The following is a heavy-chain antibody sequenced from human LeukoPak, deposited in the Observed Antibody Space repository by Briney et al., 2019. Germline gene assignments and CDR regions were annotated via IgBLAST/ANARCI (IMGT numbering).Heavy chain of an antibody. J-gene: IGHJ5*02. CDR3: ARSSGVGGSWDNWFDP. CDR1: GYTFTNYA. D-gene: IGHD6-13*01. Sequence: ASVKVSCKASGYTFTNYAIHWLRQSPGQRLEWMGWINAGNGNTKYSQKFQGRVTITRDTSASTAYMELSSLTSEDTSVYYCARSSGVGGSWDNWFDPWGQGTLVTVSS. CDR2: INAGNGNT. V-gene: IGHV1-3*01.